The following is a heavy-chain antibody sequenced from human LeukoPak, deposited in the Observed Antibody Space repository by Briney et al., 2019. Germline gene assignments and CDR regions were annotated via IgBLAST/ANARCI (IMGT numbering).Heavy chain of an antibody. CDR3: ARDFSTYYYGSGSHNWFDP. CDR2: INPNSGGT. D-gene: IGHD3-10*01. V-gene: IGHV1-2*02. CDR1: GYTFTGYY. Sequence: VSVKVSCKSSGYTFTGYYMHWVRQAPGQGLEWMGWINPNSGGTNYAQKFQGRVTMTRDTSISTAYMELSRLRSDDTAVYYCARDFSTYYYGSGSHNWFDPWGQGTLVTVSS. J-gene: IGHJ5*02.